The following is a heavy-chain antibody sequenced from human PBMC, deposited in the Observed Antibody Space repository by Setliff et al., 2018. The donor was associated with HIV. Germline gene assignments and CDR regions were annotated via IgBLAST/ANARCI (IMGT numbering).Heavy chain of an antibody. CDR3: ARSDVGWFDP. Sequence: PSQTLSLPCAISGDSVSSSSTTWNWIRQSPSRGLEWLGRTYYRSKWFNEYAMSVKSRIIIYPDTSKNHFSLQLKSVTSDDTAVYFCARSDVGWFDPWGQGTLVTVSS. V-gene: IGHV6-1*01. J-gene: IGHJ5*02. CDR2: TYYRSKWFN. CDR1: GDSVSSSSTT.